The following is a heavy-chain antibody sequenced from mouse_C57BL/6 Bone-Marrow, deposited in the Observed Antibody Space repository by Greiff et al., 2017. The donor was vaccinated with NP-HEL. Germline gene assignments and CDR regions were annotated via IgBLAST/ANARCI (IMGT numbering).Heavy chain of an antibody. CDR1: GYTFTDYY. Sequence: EVQLQQSGPELVKPGASVKISCKASGYTFTDYYMNWVKQSHGKSLEWIGDINPNNGGTSYNQKFKGKATLTVDKSSSTAYMELRSLTSEDSAVYYCARRWWLRGGYYFDYWGQGTTLTVSS. J-gene: IGHJ2*01. V-gene: IGHV1-26*01. CDR2: INPNNGGT. CDR3: ARRWWLRGGYYFDY. D-gene: IGHD2-2*01.